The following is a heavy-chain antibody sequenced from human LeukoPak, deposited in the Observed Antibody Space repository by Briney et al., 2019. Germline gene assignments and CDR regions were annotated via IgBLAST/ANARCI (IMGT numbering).Heavy chain of an antibody. Sequence: SISSSSSYIYYADSVKGRFTISRDNAKNSLYLQMNSLRAEDTAVYYCASEAYCGGDCYQVDYWGQGTLVTVSS. V-gene: IGHV3-21*01. CDR2: ISSSSSYI. J-gene: IGHJ4*02. D-gene: IGHD2-21*02. CDR3: ASEAYCGGDCYQVDY.